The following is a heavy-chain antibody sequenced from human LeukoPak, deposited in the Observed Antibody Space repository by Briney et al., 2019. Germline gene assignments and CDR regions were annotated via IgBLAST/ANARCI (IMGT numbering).Heavy chain of an antibody. CDR2: IYYSGST. D-gene: IGHD1-26*01. J-gene: IGHJ3*02. CDR3: ARVTGYSGSPGDAFDI. CDR1: GGSISSYY. Sequence: SETLSLTCTVSGGSISSYYWSWIRQPPGKGLEWIGYIYYSGSTNYNPSLKSRVTISVDTSKNQFSLKLSSVTAADTAVYYCARVTGYSGSPGDAFDIWGQGTMVTVSS. V-gene: IGHV4-59*01.